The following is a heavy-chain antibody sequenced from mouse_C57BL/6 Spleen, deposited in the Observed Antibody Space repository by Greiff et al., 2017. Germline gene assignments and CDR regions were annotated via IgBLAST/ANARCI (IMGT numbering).Heavy chain of an antibody. Sequence: EVNVVESEGGLVQPGSSMKLSCTASGFTFSDYYMAWVRQVPEKGLEWVANINYDGSSTYYLDSLKSRFIISRDNAKNILYLQMSSLKSEDTATYYCARGLSWFAYWGQGTLVTVSA. CDR3: ARGLSWFAY. V-gene: IGHV5-16*01. CDR1: GFTFSDYY. J-gene: IGHJ3*01. CDR2: INYDGSST.